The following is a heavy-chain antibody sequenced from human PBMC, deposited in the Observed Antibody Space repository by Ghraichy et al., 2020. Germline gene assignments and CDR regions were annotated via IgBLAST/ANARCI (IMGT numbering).Heavy chain of an antibody. CDR2: IYYSGDT. J-gene: IGHJ4*02. D-gene: IGHD3-10*01. CDR1: GGTITSASYY. Sequence: SETLSLTCNVSGGTITSASYYWAWIRQPPGMGLEWIGNIYYSGDTYYNSSLKSRVTMSIDSSKNQSSLRLHSVTAPDTAVYFCASLRVPGDFDYWGQGTLVTVSS. V-gene: IGHV4-39*01. CDR3: ASLRVPGDFDY.